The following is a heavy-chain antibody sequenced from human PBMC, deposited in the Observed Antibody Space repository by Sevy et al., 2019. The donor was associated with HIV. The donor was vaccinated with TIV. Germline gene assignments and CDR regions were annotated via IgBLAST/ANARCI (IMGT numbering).Heavy chain of an antibody. V-gene: IGHV3-30*18. CDR3: AKDFTGYNGMDV. Sequence: GGSLRLSCVVSGITFSTSGMHWIRQAPGKGLEWVAVISYHGRDKFYADSVKGRSTSSRDNSKNILYLQMVSLRAEETAAYYCAKDFTGYNGMDVWGQGTMVTVSS. CDR2: ISYHGRDK. CDR1: GITFSTSG. J-gene: IGHJ6*02. D-gene: IGHD1-1*01.